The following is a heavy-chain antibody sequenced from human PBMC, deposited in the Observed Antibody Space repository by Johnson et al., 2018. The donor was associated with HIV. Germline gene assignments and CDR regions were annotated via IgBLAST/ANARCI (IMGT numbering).Heavy chain of an antibody. CDR1: GFTFSSYA. D-gene: IGHD3-9*01. J-gene: IGHJ3*02. V-gene: IGHV3-30*04. CDR2: ISYDGINK. CDR3: MTDILTGYYNPDGFDI. Sequence: QVQLVESGGGVVRPGGSLRLSCAASGFTFSSYAMHWVRQAPGKGLEWETIISYDGINKYYADSVKGRFTISRDNSKNTLYLQMSGLRVEDTAVYYCMTDILTGYYNPDGFDIWGQGTMVTVS.